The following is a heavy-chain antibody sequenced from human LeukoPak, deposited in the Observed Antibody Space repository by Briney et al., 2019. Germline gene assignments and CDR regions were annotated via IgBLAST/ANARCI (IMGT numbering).Heavy chain of an antibody. J-gene: IGHJ3*02. CDR3: AKVRSSARGEDAFDI. V-gene: IGHV3-23*01. CDR2: ISGSGGST. CDR1: GFTFSSYE. D-gene: IGHD6-25*01. Sequence: GGSLRLSCAASGFTFSSYEMNWVRQAPGKGLEWVSAISGSGGSTYYADSVKGRFTISRDNSKNTLYLQMNSLRAEDTAVYYCAKVRSSARGEDAFDIWGQGTMVTVSS.